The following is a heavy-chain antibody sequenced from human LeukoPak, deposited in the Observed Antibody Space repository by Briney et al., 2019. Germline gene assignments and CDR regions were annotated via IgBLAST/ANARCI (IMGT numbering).Heavy chain of an antibody. D-gene: IGHD4/OR15-4a*01. CDR1: GFSVSDNA. Sequence: GGSLRLSCTVSGFSVSDNAMSWVRQAPGKGLEWASVIYSGTTHYSDAVKGRFTISRDNAKNTLYLQMNSLRAEDTAVYYCARRAGAYSHPYDYWGQGPLVTVSS. J-gene: IGHJ4*02. V-gene: IGHV3-53*01. CDR2: IYSGTT. CDR3: ARRAGAYSHPYDY.